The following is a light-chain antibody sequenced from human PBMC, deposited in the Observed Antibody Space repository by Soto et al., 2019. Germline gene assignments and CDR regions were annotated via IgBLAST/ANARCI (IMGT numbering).Light chain of an antibody. V-gene: IGLV2-11*01. CDR2: DVS. Sequence: QSVLTQPRSVSGSPGQSVTISCTGTSSDVGAYNYVSWYQHHPGKAPKVMIYDVSERPSGVPDRFSGSKSDNKASLTISGLQGEDEADYYCCSYAGSYSWVFGGGTKVTVL. CDR3: CSYAGSYSWV. CDR1: SSDVGAYNY. J-gene: IGLJ3*02.